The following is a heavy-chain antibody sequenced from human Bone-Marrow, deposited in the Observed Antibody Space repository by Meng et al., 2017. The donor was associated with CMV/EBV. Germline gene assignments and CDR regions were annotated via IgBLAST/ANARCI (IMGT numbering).Heavy chain of an antibody. D-gene: IGHD3-10*01. V-gene: IGHV4-31*03. CDR3: ARESMVRGGIDY. Sequence: CTVSGGSISSCGYYWSWIRQHPGKGLEWIGYIYYRGSTYYNPSLKSRVTISVDTSKNQFSLKLSSVTAADTAVYYCARESMVRGGIDYWGQGTLVTVSS. CDR1: GGSISSCGYY. CDR2: IYYRGST. J-gene: IGHJ4*02.